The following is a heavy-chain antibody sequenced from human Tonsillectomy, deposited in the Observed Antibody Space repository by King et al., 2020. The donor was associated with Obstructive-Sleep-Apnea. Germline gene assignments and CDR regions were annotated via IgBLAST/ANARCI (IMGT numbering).Heavy chain of an antibody. CDR3: TRVLGLYDSSGYHYSSFDY. CDR1: GFTFGDDA. J-gene: IGHJ4*02. V-gene: IGHV3-49*03. D-gene: IGHD3-22*01. CDR2: ISSKADGGTS. Sequence: VQLVESGGGLVQPVRCRRLSCTASGFTFGDDAMSWFRQAPGKGLAWVGFISSKADGGTSEYAACVKGRFTISRDDSKSSAYLQMNSLKTEDTAVYYCTRVLGLYDSSGYHYSSFDYWGQGTLVTVSS.